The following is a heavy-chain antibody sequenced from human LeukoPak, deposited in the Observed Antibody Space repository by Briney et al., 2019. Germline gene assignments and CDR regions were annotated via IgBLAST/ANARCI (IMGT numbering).Heavy chain of an antibody. CDR3: ARQYYDRTGYYYFDL. J-gene: IGHJ4*02. V-gene: IGHV4-39*01. CDR2: LYYTGSI. Sequence: SETLSLTCTVSGGAITGSSYYWVWIRQSPGKGLDWIGSLYYTGSIYYNPSLKSRVSMSADTSKTQFSLRLNSLTAADRAVYYCARQYYDRTGYYYFDLWDQGTLVTVSS. CDR1: GGAITGSSYY. D-gene: IGHD3-22*01.